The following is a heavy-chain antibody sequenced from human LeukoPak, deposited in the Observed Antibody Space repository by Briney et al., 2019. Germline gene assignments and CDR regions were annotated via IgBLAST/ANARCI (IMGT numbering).Heavy chain of an antibody. V-gene: IGHV1-3*01. CDR2: INAGNGNT. CDR1: GYTFTSYA. Sequence: ASVKVSCKASGYTFTSYAMHWVRQAPGQRLEWMGWINAGNGNTKYSQEFQGRVTMTTDTSTSTAYMELRSLRSDDTAVYYCARDWLPDYFDYWGQGTLVTVSS. J-gene: IGHJ4*02. D-gene: IGHD5-12*01. CDR3: ARDWLPDYFDY.